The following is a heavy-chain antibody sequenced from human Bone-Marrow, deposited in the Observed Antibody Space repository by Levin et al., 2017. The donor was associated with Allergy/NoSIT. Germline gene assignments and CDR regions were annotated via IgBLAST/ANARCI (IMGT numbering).Heavy chain of an antibody. V-gene: IGHV3-23*01. CDR1: GFTFRNYV. CDR2: ISGSGDTI. J-gene: IGHJ5*01. D-gene: IGHD3-16*02. Sequence: GGSLRLSCEASGFTFRNYVMNWVRQAPGKGLEWVSVISGSGDTIYHADSVKGRFTISRDNSKNTLYLQMNSLRVEDSAFYYWVRTPGEIIVTPWFDSWGQGTLVIVSS. CDR3: VRTPGEIIVTPWFDS.